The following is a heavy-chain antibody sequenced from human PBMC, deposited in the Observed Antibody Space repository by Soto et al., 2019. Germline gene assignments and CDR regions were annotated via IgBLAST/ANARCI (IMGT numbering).Heavy chain of an antibody. J-gene: IGHJ5*02. V-gene: IGHV4-30-4*01. CDR3: ASLNLSFDP. Sequence: QVQLQESGPGLVKPSQTLSLTCTVSGASISSGDSFWSWIRQPPGKGLEWIAYIYSSGSTYYNSSLKRRVAISIDTSKNQFSLNLSSLTAADTAVYYCASLNLSFDPWGQGTLVTVSS. CDR2: IYSSGST. CDR1: GASISSGDSF.